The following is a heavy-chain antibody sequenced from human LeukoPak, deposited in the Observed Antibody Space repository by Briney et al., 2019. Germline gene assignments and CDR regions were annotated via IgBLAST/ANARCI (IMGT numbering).Heavy chain of an antibody. V-gene: IGHV4-30-2*01. J-gene: IGHJ5*02. CDR3: ARASVPLSGSGSLWFDP. D-gene: IGHD3-10*01. CDR2: IYHSGST. CDR1: GGSISSGGYS. Sequence: SETLSLTCAVSGGSISSGGYSWSWIRQPPGKGLEWIGYIYHSGSTYYNPSLKSRVTISVGRSKNQFSLKLSSVTAADTAVYYCARASVPLSGSGSLWFDPWGQGTLVTVSS.